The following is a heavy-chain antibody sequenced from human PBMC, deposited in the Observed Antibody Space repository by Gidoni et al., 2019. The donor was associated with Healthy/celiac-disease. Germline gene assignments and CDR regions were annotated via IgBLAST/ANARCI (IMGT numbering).Heavy chain of an antibody. D-gene: IGHD3-10*01. J-gene: IGHJ6*02. Sequence: EVQLVESGGGLVQHGRSLRLSCAASGFTFDDYAMHWVRQAPGKGLEWVSGISWNSGSIGYADSVKGRFTISRDNAKNSLYLQMNSLRAEDTALYYCAKDGRGGLWFGELSPSYGMDVWGQGTTVTVSS. CDR2: ISWNSGSI. CDR3: AKDGRGGLWFGELSPSYGMDV. V-gene: IGHV3-9*01. CDR1: GFTFDDYA.